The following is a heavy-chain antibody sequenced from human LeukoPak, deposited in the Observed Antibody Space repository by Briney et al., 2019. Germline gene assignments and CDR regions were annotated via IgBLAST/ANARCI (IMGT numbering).Heavy chain of an antibody. CDR1: GFTFSSYG. CDR3: ARDATTVVTFYYFDY. D-gene: IGHD4-23*01. V-gene: IGHV3-30*03. Sequence: GGSLRLSCAASGFTFSSYGMHWVRQAPGKGLEWVAVIPYDGSNKYYADSVKGRFTISRDNAKNSPYLQMNSLRAEDTAVYYCARDATTVVTFYYFDYWGQGTLVTVSS. CDR2: IPYDGSNK. J-gene: IGHJ4*02.